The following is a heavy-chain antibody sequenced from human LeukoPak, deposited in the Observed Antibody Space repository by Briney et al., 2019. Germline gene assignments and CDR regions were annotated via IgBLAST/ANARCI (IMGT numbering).Heavy chain of an antibody. CDR2: IYHSGST. CDR3: ARDWGLRLGELSFDY. Sequence: SETLSLTCTVSGYSISSGYYWGWIRPPPGKGLEWIGSIYHSGSTYYNPSLKSRVTISVDTSKNQFSLKLSSVTAADTAVYYCARDWGLRLGELSFDYWGQGTLVTVSS. V-gene: IGHV4-38-2*02. CDR1: GYSISSGYY. D-gene: IGHD3-16*02. J-gene: IGHJ4*02.